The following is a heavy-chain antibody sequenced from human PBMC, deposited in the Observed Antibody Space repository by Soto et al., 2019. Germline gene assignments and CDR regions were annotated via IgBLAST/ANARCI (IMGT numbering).Heavy chain of an antibody. CDR1: GFSLTTSGVG. V-gene: IGHV2-5*02. D-gene: IGHD3-3*01. CDR3: AHRVLRTVFGLVTTTAIYFDF. J-gene: IGHJ4*02. CDR2: IYWDDDK. Sequence: QITLNESGPTQVKPRQTLTLTCTFSGFSLTTSGVGVGRIRQSPGKAPEWLALIYWDDDKRYSPSLKSRLTITKDPSKNQVVLTMADLDPADTATYSCAHRVLRTVFGLVTTTAIYFDFWGQGTPVAVSS.